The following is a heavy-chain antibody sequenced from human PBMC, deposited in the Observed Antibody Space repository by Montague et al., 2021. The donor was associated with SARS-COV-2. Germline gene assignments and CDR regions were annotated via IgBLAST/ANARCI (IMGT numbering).Heavy chain of an antibody. Sequence: SETLSLTCTVSGGSINSSSYYWGWIRQPPGEGLEWIGSIYYSGSTYYNPSLKSRVTISVDTSKNQFSLKLSSVTAADTAVYYCARQVGTMIVVVIIKLRYYFDYWGQGTLVTVSS. CDR3: ARQVGTMIVVVIIKLRYYFDY. D-gene: IGHD3-22*01. V-gene: IGHV4-39*01. CDR1: GGSINSSSYY. J-gene: IGHJ4*02. CDR2: IYYSGST.